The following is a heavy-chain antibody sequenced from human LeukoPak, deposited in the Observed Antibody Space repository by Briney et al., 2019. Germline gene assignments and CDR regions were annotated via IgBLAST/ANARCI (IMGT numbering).Heavy chain of an antibody. CDR1: GFTFSSYE. J-gene: IGHJ4*02. CDR2: IRSKAYGGTT. Sequence: GGSLRLSCAASGFTFSSYEMNWVRQAPGKGLEWVGFIRSKAYGGTTEYAASVKGRFTISRDDSKSIAYLQMNSLKTEDTAVYYCTSQEELLWFGELLYHFTYWGQGTLVTVSS. D-gene: IGHD3-10*01. CDR3: TSQEELLWFGELLYHFTY. V-gene: IGHV3-49*04.